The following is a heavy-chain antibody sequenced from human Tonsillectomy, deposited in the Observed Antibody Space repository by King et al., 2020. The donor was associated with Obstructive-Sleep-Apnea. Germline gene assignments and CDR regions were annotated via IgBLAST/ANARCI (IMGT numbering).Heavy chain of an antibody. CDR3: AKVGRAGIAVAGNYYYYGMDV. CDR2: ISGSGGST. Sequence: VQLVESGGGLVQPGGSLRLSCAASGFTFSSYAMSWVRQAPGKGLEWVSAISGSGGSTYYADSVKGRFTISRDNSKNTLYLQMNSLRAEDTAVYYCAKVGRAGIAVAGNYYYYGMDVWGQGTTVTVSS. V-gene: IGHV3-23*04. J-gene: IGHJ6*02. CDR1: GFTFSSYA. D-gene: IGHD6-19*01.